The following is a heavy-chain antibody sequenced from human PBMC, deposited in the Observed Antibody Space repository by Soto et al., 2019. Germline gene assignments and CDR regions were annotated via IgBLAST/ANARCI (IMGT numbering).Heavy chain of an antibody. V-gene: IGHV1-18*01. J-gene: IGHJ5*02. D-gene: IGHD6-19*01. CDR2: ISAYNGNT. CDR1: GYTFTSYG. CDR3: ARVHGPQWRVITWFAP. Sequence: ASVKVSCKASGYTFTSYGISWVRQAPGQGLEWMGWISAYNGNTNYAQKLQGRVTMTTDTSTSTAYMELRSLRSDDTAVYYCARVHGPQWRVITWFAPWGQGTWVTVSS.